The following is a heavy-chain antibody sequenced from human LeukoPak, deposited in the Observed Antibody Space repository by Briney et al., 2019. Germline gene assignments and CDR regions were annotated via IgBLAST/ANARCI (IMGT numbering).Heavy chain of an antibody. Sequence: SVKVSCKVSGYTLTELSMHWVRQAPGKGLEWMGGFDPEDGETIYAQKFQGRVTMTEDTSTDTAYMELSSLRSEDTAVYYCATPGYYDSRDRGVSFDYWGQGTLVTVSS. CDR1: GYTLTELS. D-gene: IGHD3-22*01. CDR3: ATPGYYDSRDRGVSFDY. J-gene: IGHJ4*02. V-gene: IGHV1-24*01. CDR2: FDPEDGET.